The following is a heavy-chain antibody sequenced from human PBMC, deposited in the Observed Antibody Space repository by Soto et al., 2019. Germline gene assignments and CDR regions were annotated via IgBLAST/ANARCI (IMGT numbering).Heavy chain of an antibody. V-gene: IGHV4-59*12. CDR2: IYYSGST. J-gene: IGHJ6*02. CDR1: GGSISFYH. CDR3: ARDWLGCSGDSCHPGSPGYYYYGMDV. D-gene: IGHD2-15*01. Sequence: NPSETLSLTCTVSGGSISFYHWSWIRQPPGKGLEWIGYIYYSGSTNYNPSPKSRVTISADTSKNQFSLRLTSVTAADRAVYYCARDWLGCSGDSCHPGSPGYYYYGMDVWGQGTTVTVSS.